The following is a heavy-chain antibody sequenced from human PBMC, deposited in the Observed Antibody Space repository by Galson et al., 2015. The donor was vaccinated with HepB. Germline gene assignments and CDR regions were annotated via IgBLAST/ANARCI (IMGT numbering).Heavy chain of an antibody. D-gene: IGHD3-3*01. V-gene: IGHV3-23*01. CDR2: ISGSGGST. Sequence: SLRLSCAASGFTFSSYAMSWVRQAPGKGLEWVSAISGSGGSTYYADSVKGRFTISRDNSKNTLYLQMNSLRAEDTAVYYCAKDRYYDFWSGRGFAFDIWGQGTMVTVSS. CDR1: GFTFSSYA. J-gene: IGHJ3*02. CDR3: AKDRYYDFWSGRGFAFDI.